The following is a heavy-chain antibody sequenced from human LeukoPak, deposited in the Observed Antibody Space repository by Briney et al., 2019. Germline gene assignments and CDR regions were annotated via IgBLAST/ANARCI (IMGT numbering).Heavy chain of an antibody. V-gene: IGHV3-20*04. CDR2: INCNGGST. Sequence: GGSLRLSCAASGFTFDDYGMSWVRQAPGKGLEWVSGINCNGGSTGYADSVRGRFTISRDNAKNSLYLQMNSLRAEDTALYYCARGGGDVDTAIPPYFDYWGQGALVTVSS. D-gene: IGHD5-18*01. J-gene: IGHJ4*02. CDR3: ARGGGDVDTAIPPYFDY. CDR1: GFTFDDYG.